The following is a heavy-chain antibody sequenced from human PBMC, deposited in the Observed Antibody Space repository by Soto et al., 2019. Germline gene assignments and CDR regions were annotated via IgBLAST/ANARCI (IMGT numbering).Heavy chain of an antibody. D-gene: IGHD2-21*01. CDR3: ARDNVVVSYYYYGMDV. Sequence: EVQLVESGGGLVQPGGSLRLSCAASGFTFSSYWMSWVRQAPGKGLEWVANIKQDGSEKYYVDSVKGRFTISRDNAKNSLYLQMNSLRAEDTAVYYCARDNVVVSYYYYGMDVWGQGTTVTVSS. CDR1: GFTFSSYW. V-gene: IGHV3-7*04. J-gene: IGHJ6*02. CDR2: IKQDGSEK.